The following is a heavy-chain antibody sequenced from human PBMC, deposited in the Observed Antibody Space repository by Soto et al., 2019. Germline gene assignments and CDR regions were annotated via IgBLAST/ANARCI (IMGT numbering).Heavy chain of an antibody. V-gene: IGHV1-18*01. CDR2: ISTYNGNT. CDR1: GYTFTSYG. J-gene: IGHJ6*02. CDR3: GRDLYQSVFYYGMDV. D-gene: IGHD2-2*01. Sequence: QVQVMQSGAEVKKPGASVKVSCKASGYTFTSYGISWVRQAPGQGLEWMGWISTYNGNTNYAQKLQGRLTMTTDTSTSTAYMELRSLRSDDTAVYYCGRDLYQSVFYYGMDVWGQGTTVTVSS.